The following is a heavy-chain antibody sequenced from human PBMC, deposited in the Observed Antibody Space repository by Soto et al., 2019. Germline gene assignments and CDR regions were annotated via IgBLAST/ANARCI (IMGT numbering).Heavy chain of an antibody. CDR2: IYYSGST. CDR3: ARDNGSRSWYYFDY. Sequence: QVQLQESGPGLVKPSQTLSLTCTVSGGSISSGGYYWSWIRQHPGKGLEWIGYIYYSGSTYYNPSPKSRVTISVDTSKNQFSLKLSSVTAADTAVYYCARDNGSRSWYYFDYWGQGTLVTVSS. V-gene: IGHV4-31*03. CDR1: GGSISSGGYY. D-gene: IGHD6-13*01. J-gene: IGHJ4*02.